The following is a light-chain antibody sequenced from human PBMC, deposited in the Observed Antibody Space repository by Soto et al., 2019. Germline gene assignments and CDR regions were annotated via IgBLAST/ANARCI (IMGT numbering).Light chain of an antibody. CDR1: SSDIGYYSY. CDR2: DVN. J-gene: IGLJ1*01. V-gene: IGLV2-14*01. CDR3: SSYTSISTYV. Sequence: QSALTQPASVSGSPGQSITISCTGTSSDIGYYSYVSWYQQHPGKAPKVMIYDVNNRPSGVSIRFSGSKSGNTASLTISGLQTEDEADYYCSSYTSISTYVFGTGTKLTVL.